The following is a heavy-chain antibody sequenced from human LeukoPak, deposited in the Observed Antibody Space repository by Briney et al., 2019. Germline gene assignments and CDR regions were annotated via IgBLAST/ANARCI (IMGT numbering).Heavy chain of an antibody. V-gene: IGHV4-59*01. CDR2: IYYSGST. D-gene: IGHD3-3*01. Sequence: SETLSLTCTASGGSISSYYWSWIRLPPGKGLEWIWYIYYSGSTNYNPSLKRRVTISVDTSKRYFSLKLSSVPAADTAVYYCARVYRSRITIFGVVIIPSWFDPWGQGTLVTVSS. J-gene: IGHJ5*02. CDR3: ARVYRSRITIFGVVIIPSWFDP. CDR1: GGSISSYY.